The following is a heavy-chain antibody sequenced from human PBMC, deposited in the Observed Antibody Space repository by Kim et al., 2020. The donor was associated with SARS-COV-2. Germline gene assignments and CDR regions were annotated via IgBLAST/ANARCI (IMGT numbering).Heavy chain of an antibody. V-gene: IGHV3-21*01. CDR2: YI. D-gene: IGHD6-13*01. Sequence: YIYYADQLKGRFTISRDNAKNSLFLQMTSLRAEDTAVYYCARGYRSTVGYWGQGALVTVSS. CDR3: ARGYRSTVGY. J-gene: IGHJ4*02.